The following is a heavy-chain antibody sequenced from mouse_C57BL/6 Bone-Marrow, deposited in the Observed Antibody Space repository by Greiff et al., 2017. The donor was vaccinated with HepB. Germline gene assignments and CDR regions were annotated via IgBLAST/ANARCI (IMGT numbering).Heavy chain of an antibody. CDR1: GYTFTDYE. CDR2: IDPETGGT. D-gene: IGHD2-1*01. CDR3: TEGVYYGNYDWFAY. J-gene: IGHJ3*01. Sequence: VQLQQSGAELVRPGASVTLSCKASGYTFTDYEMHWVKQTPVHGLEWIGAIDPETGGTAYNQKFKGKAILTADKSSSTAYMELRSLTSEDSAVDYCTEGVYYGNYDWFAYWGQGTLVTVSA. V-gene: IGHV1-15*01.